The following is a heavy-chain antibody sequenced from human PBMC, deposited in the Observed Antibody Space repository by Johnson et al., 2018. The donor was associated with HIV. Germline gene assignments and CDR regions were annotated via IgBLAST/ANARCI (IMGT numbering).Heavy chain of an antibody. CDR1: GFTVSSNY. V-gene: IGHV3-7*03. J-gene: IGHJ3*02. Sequence: VQLMESGGGLVQPGGSLRLSCAASGFTVSSNYMSWVRQAPGKGLEWVAGIKCDGSEKYYVDSVKGRFTISRDNPMNSLYLQMHSLRAEDTALYYCARVRWEVHSVDAFDIWGQGTMVTVSS. CDR3: ARVRWEVHSVDAFDI. D-gene: IGHD1-26*01. CDR2: IKCDGSEK.